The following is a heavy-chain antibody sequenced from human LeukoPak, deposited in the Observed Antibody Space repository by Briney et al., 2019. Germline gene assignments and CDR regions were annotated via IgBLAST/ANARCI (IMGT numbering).Heavy chain of an antibody. CDR3: AREGITVVRGVIIE. CDR2: INAGNGNI. CDR1: GYTFTNYP. D-gene: IGHD3-10*01. V-gene: IGHV1-3*01. Sequence: GASVKVSCKASGYTFTNYPMHWVRQAPGQRLEWMGWINAGNGNIKYSQKFQGRVTITRDTSASTAYMELSSLRSGDTAVYYCAREGITVVRGVIIEWGQGTLVTVSS. J-gene: IGHJ4*02.